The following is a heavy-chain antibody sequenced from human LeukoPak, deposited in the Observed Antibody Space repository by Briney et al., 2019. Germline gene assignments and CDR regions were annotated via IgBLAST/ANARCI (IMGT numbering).Heavy chain of an antibody. Sequence: GESLKISCKGSGYSFTSYWIGWVRQMPGKGLEWMGIIYPGDSDTRYSPSFQGQVTISADKSISTVYLQWSSLKASDTAMYYCARLRLRDTSSSGHWFDPWGQGTLVTVSS. V-gene: IGHV5-51*01. CDR2: IYPGDSDT. CDR1: GYSFTSYW. CDR3: ARLRLRDTSSSGHWFDP. D-gene: IGHD6-6*01. J-gene: IGHJ5*02.